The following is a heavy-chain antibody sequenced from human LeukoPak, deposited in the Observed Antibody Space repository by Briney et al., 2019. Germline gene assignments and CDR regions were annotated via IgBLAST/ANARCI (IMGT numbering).Heavy chain of an antibody. J-gene: IGHJ4*02. CDR3: ARTQSGYSYGYSYYFDY. CDR1: GFTVSSNY. D-gene: IGHD5-18*01. Sequence: GGSLRLSCAASGFTVSSNYMSWVRQAPGKGLEWYSVIYSGGSTYYADSVKGRFTISRDNSKNTLYLQMNSLRAEDTAVYYCARTQSGYSYGYSYYFDYWGQGTLVTVSS. V-gene: IGHV3-53*01. CDR2: IYSGGST.